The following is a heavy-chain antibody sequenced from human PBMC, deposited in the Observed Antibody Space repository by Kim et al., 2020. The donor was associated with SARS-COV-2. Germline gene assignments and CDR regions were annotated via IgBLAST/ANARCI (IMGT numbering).Heavy chain of an antibody. J-gene: IGHJ4*02. Sequence: SETLSLTCSVSGGSIINYYWSWIRQPPGKGLEWIGSLYYSGGTTYNPSLKSRLTLSVDTSKNQFSLKLGSVTAADTAVYYCARANYFDSWGQGTLVTVSS. V-gene: IGHV4-59*13. CDR3: ARANYFDS. CDR2: LYYSGGT. CDR1: GGSIINYY.